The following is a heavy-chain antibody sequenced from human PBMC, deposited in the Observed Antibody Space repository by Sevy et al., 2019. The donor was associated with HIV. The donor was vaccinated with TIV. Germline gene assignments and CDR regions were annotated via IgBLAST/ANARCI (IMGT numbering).Heavy chain of an antibody. CDR1: GYPFTSFG. Sequence: ASVKVSCKGSGYPFTSFGISWVRQAPGQGLEWMGWINTNNGNANYGQKYQGRVTMTRDTSTSTAYMELRSLRSDDTAVYYCAKDRGYCSGGSCYIQVWGQGTLVTVSS. CDR2: INTNNGNA. J-gene: IGHJ1*01. D-gene: IGHD2-15*01. CDR3: AKDRGYCSGGSCYIQV. V-gene: IGHV1-18*01.